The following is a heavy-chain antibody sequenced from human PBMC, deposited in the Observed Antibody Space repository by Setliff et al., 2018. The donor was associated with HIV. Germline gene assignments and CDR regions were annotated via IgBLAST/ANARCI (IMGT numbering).Heavy chain of an antibody. CDR1: GYTFTTYY. CDR2: SNPSGGSA. V-gene: IGHV1-46*01. J-gene: IGHJ4*02. Sequence: ASVKVSCKASGYTFTTYYVHWVRQAPGQGLEWMGISNPSGGSASYARQFQGRVTMTRDTSTSTVDMELSSLTSADTAEYYCASSSGWYYFDFWGQGTLVTVSS. D-gene: IGHD6-19*01. CDR3: ASSSGWYYFDF.